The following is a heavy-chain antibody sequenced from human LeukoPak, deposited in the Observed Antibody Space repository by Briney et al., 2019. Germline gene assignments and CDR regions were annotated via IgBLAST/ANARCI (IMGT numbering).Heavy chain of an antibody. CDR3: AREGDPSGWFDP. J-gene: IGHJ5*02. Sequence: ASVKVPCKASGGTFSSYAISWVRQAPGQGLEWMGGTIPIFGTANYAQKFQGRVTITADESTSTAYMELSSLRSEDTAVYYCAREGDPSGWFDPWGQGTLVTVSS. CDR2: TIPIFGTA. V-gene: IGHV1-69*13. CDR1: GGTFSSYA. D-gene: IGHD6-25*01.